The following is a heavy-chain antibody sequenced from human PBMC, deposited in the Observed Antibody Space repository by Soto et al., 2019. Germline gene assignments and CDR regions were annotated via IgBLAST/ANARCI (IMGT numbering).Heavy chain of an antibody. CDR3: ARESEDLTSNFDY. V-gene: IGHV3-21*06. Sequence: EVQLVESGGGLVKPGGSLRLSCAASGFTFTRYRMNCVRQAPGKGLEWVSSISSTTNYIYYGESMKGRFTISRDNAKNSLYLEMNSLRAEDTAVYYCARESEDLTSNFDYWGQGTLVTVSS. CDR2: ISSTTNYI. J-gene: IGHJ4*02. CDR1: GFTFTRYR.